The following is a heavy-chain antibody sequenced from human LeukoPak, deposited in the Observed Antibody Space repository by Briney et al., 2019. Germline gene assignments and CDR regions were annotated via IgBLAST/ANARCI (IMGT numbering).Heavy chain of an antibody. CDR3: ARFPLAYYMDV. CDR1: GGTFSSYV. CDR2: IIPIFGTA. V-gene: IGHV1-69*13. J-gene: IGHJ6*03. Sequence: GASVKVSCKASGGTFSSYVFSWVRQAPGQGLEWMGQIIPIFGTAKYAQKFQGRVTITADESTSTVYMELSSLRSEDTAVYYCARFPLAYYMDVWGKGTTVTISS.